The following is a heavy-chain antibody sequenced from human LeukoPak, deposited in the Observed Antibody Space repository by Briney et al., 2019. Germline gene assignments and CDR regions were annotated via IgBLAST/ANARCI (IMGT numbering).Heavy chain of an antibody. J-gene: IGHJ4*02. CDR1: GGSISSSNW. D-gene: IGHD5-12*01. Sequence: PSETLSLTCGVSGGSISSSNWWSWVRQPPGKGLEWIGEIYHSGSTNYSPSLKSRLTISVDKSKNQFSLNMSFVTAADTAVYYCARAYSGYDLGFDYWGQGTLFAVSS. CDR2: IYHSGST. CDR3: ARAYSGYDLGFDY. V-gene: IGHV4/OR15-8*01.